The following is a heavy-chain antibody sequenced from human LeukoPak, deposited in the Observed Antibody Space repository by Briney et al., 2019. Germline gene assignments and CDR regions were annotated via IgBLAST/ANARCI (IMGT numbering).Heavy chain of an antibody. CDR1: GFTFSSYA. Sequence: GGSLRLSCAASGFTFSSYAMHWVRQAPGKGLEYVSAISSNGGSTYYANSVKGRFTISRDNSKNTLYLQMNSLRAEDTAVYYCARESVDTAMVPYYFDYWGQGTLVTVSS. CDR3: ARESVDTAMVPYYFDY. J-gene: IGHJ4*02. CDR2: ISSNGGST. V-gene: IGHV3-64*01. D-gene: IGHD5-18*01.